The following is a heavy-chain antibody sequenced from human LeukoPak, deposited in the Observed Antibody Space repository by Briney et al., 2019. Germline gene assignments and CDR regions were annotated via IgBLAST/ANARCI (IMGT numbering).Heavy chain of an antibody. D-gene: IGHD2-8*01. V-gene: IGHV4-59*01. CDR1: GGSISSNY. Sequence: PSETLPLTCTVSGGSISSNYWSWIRQPPGKGLEWIGYMYYSGSTNYNPSLKSRVTMSLDTSKNQFPLKLRSVTAADTAVYYCARDLMDSFGLYYGMDVWGQGTTVTVSS. CDR2: MYYSGST. J-gene: IGHJ6*02. CDR3: ARDLMDSFGLYYGMDV.